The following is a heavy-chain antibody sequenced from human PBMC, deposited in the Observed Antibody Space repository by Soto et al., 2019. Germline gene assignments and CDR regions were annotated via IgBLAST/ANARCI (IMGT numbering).Heavy chain of an antibody. Sequence: EVQLVESGGGLVQPGGSLRLSCAASGFTLSNNWMHWVRQAPGEGLVWVSRINIDGSRTTYADSVKGRFTISRDHAKNTLYLQMDRLRVEDTALYYCARDFAGRDDHWGQGTLVTVSS. D-gene: IGHD2-15*01. V-gene: IGHV3-74*03. CDR2: INIDGSRT. CDR1: GFTLSNNW. CDR3: ARDFAGRDDH. J-gene: IGHJ4*02.